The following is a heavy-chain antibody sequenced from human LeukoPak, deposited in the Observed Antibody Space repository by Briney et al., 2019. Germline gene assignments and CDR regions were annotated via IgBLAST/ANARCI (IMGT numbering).Heavy chain of an antibody. V-gene: IGHV4-39*07. CDR2: IYYSGST. CDR1: GFTFSSYE. J-gene: IGHJ4*02. CDR3: ARVYGAFDY. Sequence: GSLRLSCAASGFTFSSYEMNWVRQAPGKGLEWIGSIYYSGSTYYNPSLKSRVTISVDTSKNQFSLKLSSVTAADTAVYYCARVYGAFDYWGQGTLVTVSS. D-gene: IGHD1-26*01.